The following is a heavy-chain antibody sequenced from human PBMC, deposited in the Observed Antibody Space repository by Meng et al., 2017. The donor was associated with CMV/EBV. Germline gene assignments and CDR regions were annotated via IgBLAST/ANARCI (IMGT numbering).Heavy chain of an antibody. CDR1: GGAISSGDYY. V-gene: IGHV4-30-4*08. D-gene: IGHD2-2*01. J-gene: IGHJ4*02. CDR3: ARVGRTSCYDY. Sequence: VPLQEPGPGLVKPSQTLSLTCTVSGGAISSGDYYWSWIRQPPGKGLEWIGYIYYSGSTYYNPSLKSRVTISVDTSKNQFSLKLSSVTAADTAVYYCARVGRTSCYDYWGQGTLVTVSS. CDR2: IYYSGST.